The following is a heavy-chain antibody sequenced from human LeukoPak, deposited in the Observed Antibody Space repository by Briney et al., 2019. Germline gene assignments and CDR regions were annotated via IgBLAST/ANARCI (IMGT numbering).Heavy chain of an antibody. CDR3: ARAEVGVSGYFDY. J-gene: IGHJ4*02. V-gene: IGHV1-2*02. CDR1: GYSFSGYY. Sequence: ASVKVSCKASGYSFSGYYMHWVRQAPEQGLEWMGCINPYSGDTDYAQKFQGRVTMTRDTSITTAYMELSRLKSDDTAMYYCARAEVGVSGYFDYWGQGTLVTVSS. CDR2: INPYSGDT. D-gene: IGHD1-26*01.